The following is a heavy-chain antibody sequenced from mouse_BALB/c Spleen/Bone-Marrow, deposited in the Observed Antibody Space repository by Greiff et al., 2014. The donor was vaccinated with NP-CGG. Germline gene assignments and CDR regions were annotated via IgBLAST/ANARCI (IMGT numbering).Heavy chain of an antibody. Sequence: EVQRVESGGGLVKPGGSLKLSCAASGFTFSDYYMYWVRQTPEKRLEWVATISDGDSYTYYPDSVKGRFTISRDNAKNNLYLQMSSLKSEDTAMYYCARVVTTATLYWYFDVWGAGTTVTVSS. V-gene: IGHV5-4*02. CDR1: GFTFSDYY. CDR3: ARVVTTATLYWYFDV. D-gene: IGHD1-2*01. CDR2: ISDGDSYT. J-gene: IGHJ1*01.